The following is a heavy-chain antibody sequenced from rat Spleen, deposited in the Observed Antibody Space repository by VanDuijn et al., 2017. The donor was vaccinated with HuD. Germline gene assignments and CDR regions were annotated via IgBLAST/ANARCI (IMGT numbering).Heavy chain of an antibody. J-gene: IGHJ2*01. CDR3: ARQEDYGGYSRDYFGY. V-gene: IGHV5-29*01. Sequence: EVQLVESGGGLVQPGGSLKLSCAASGFTFSRNAMAWVRQAPTKGLEWVATISYDGSSTYYRDSVKGRFSISRDNAKTTLYLQMDSLRSEDTATYYCARQEDYGGYSRDYFGYWGQGVVVTVSS. D-gene: IGHD1-11*01. CDR2: ISYDGSST. CDR1: GFTFSRNA.